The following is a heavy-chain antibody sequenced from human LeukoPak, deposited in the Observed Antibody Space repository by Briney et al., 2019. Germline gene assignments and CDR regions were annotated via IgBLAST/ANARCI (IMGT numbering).Heavy chain of an antibody. CDR3: AKDRRRFWSGYLDY. CDR2: ISDSGGTT. CDR1: GFSLSNYA. Sequence: GGSLRLSCAASGFSLSNYAMSWVRQAPGKGLEWVSGISDSGGTTYYADSVKGRFTISRNNSKNTLYLQMNSLTAEDTAVYYCAKDRRRFWSGYLDYWGQGALVTVSS. V-gene: IGHV3-23*01. D-gene: IGHD3-3*01. J-gene: IGHJ4*02.